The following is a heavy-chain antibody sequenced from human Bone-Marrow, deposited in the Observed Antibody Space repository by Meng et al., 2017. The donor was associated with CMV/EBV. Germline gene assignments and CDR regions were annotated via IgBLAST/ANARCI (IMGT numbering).Heavy chain of an antibody. Sequence: ASVKVSCKASGYTFTGYYMHWVRQAPGQGLEWMGWINPNSGGTNYAQKFQDRVTMTRDTSISTAYMELSRLRSDDTAVYYCARAGAWSSETDYWGQGTLVTVSS. CDR3: ARAGAWSSETDY. CDR1: GYTFTGYY. V-gene: IGHV1-2*02. J-gene: IGHJ4*02. CDR2: INPNSGGT. D-gene: IGHD6-19*01.